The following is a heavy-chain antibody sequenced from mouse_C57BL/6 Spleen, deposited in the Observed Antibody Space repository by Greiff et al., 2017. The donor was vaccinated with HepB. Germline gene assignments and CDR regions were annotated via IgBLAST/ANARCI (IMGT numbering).Heavy chain of an antibody. CDR2: ISYDGSN. CDR3: ARDGGLRPPVFAY. V-gene: IGHV3-6*01. J-gene: IGHJ3*01. D-gene: IGHD2-4*01. Sequence: EVQLQQSGPGLVKPSQSLSLTCSVTGYSITSGYYWNWIRQFPGNKLEWMGYISYDGSNNYNPSLKNRISITRDTSKNQFFLKLNSVTTEDTATYYCARDGGLRPPVFAYWGQGTLVTVSA. CDR1: GYSITSGYY.